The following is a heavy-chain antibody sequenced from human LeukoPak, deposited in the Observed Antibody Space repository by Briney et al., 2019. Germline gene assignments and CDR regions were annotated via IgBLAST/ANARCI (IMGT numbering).Heavy chain of an antibody. CDR1: GFTFSDYY. D-gene: IGHD3-22*01. CDR2: ISSSGSTI. CDR3: ARNYYYDSSALSAGDY. J-gene: IGHJ4*02. Sequence: PGGSLRLSCAASGFTFSDYYMSWIRQAPGKGLEWVSYISSSGSTIYYADSVKGRFTISRDNAKNSLYLQMNSLRAEDTAVYYCARNYYYDSSALSAGDYWGQGTLVTVSS. V-gene: IGHV3-11*04.